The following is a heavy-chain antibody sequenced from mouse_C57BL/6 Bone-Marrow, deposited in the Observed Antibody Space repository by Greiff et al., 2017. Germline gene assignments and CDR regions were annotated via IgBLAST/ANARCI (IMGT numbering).Heavy chain of an antibody. Sequence: QVQLQQPGAELVKPGASVKLSCKASGYTFTSYWMHWVKQRPGQGLEWIGMIHPNSGSTNYNEKFKSKATLTVDKSSSTAYMQHSSLTSEDSAVYYCARVFITTVVALDYWGQGTTLTVSS. V-gene: IGHV1-64*01. J-gene: IGHJ2*01. CDR2: IHPNSGST. D-gene: IGHD1-1*01. CDR1: GYTFTSYW. CDR3: ARVFITTVVALDY.